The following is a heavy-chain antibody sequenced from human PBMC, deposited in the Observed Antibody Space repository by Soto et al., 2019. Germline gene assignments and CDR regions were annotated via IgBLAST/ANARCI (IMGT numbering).Heavy chain of an antibody. Sequence: GESLKISCKGSGYSFTSYWISWVRQMPGKGLEWMGRIDPSDSYTNYSPSFQGHVTISADKSISTAYLQWSSLKASDTAMYYCARRAPSGSYFHGAFDIWGQGTMVTVSS. D-gene: IGHD1-26*01. CDR1: GYSFTSYW. CDR3: ARRAPSGSYFHGAFDI. CDR2: IDPSDSYT. V-gene: IGHV5-10-1*01. J-gene: IGHJ3*02.